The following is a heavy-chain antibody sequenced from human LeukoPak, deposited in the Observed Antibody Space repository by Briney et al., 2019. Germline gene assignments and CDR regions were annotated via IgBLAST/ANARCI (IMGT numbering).Heavy chain of an antibody. J-gene: IGHJ6*03. CDR1: GGSISSFY. CDR2: VSYSGGT. CDR3: ARKANCGGGACYPYYYYYFFDF. Sequence: SESLSLTCSVSGGSISSFYWNWIRYTSGKGLEWIGYVSYSGGTNYNPSLKGRVRISVDTSKNQFSLSLRSVTASDTAVYYCARKANCGGGACYPYYYYYFFDFWGKGTTVTVSS. V-gene: IGHV4-59*01. D-gene: IGHD2-15*01.